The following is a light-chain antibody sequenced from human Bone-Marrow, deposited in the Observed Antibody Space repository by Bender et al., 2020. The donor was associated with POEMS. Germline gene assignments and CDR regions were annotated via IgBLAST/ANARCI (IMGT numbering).Light chain of an antibody. CDR2: DVS. J-gene: IGLJ1*01. V-gene: IGLV2-11*01. CDR3: CAYVPRPTYV. Sequence: QSALTQPRSVSGSPGQSVTIFCTGTSSDILIFNYVSWYQQHPGKAPKLLIYDVSKRPSGVPDRFSGSKSGNTASLPISGLHAEHEAAYFCCAYVPRPTYVFGTGPDVPVL. CDR1: SSDILIFNY.